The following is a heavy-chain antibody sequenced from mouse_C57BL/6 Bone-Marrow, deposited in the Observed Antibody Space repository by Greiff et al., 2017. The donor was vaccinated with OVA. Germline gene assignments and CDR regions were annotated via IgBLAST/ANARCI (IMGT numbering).Heavy chain of an antibody. D-gene: IGHD4-1*01. CDR1: GYTFTSYW. V-gene: IGHV1-50*01. CDR3: AINWDEKDYYFDY. CDR2: IDPSDSYT. Sequence: QVQLQQPGAELVKPGASVKLSCKASGYTFTSYWMQWVKQRPGQGLEWIGEIDPSDSYTNYNQKFKGKATLTVDTSSSTAYMQLSSLTSEDSAVYYCAINWDEKDYYFDYWGQGTTLTVSS. J-gene: IGHJ2*01.